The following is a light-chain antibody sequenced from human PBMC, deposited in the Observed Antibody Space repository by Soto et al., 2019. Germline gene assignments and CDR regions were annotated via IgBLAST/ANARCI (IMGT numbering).Light chain of an antibody. V-gene: IGLV2-23*01. CDR1: SSDVGSYNL. CDR2: EGS. CDR3: CSYAGSSTSV. Sequence: QSALTQPASVSGSPGQSITISCTGTSSDVGSYNLVSWYQQHPGKAPKLMIYEGSKRPSGVSNRFSGSKSGNTASLTISGLQAEDEADYYCCSYAGSSTSVFGGGTKLTDL. J-gene: IGLJ2*01.